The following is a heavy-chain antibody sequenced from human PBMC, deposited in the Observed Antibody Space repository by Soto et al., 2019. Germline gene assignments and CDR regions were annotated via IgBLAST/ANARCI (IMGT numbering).Heavy chain of an antibody. CDR2: ISGSGGST. Sequence: EVQLLESGGGLVQPGGSLRLSCAASGFTFSSYAMSWVRQAPGKGLEWVSAISGSGGSTYYGDSVKGRFTISRDNSKNTLYLQMNSVRAEDTAVYYCAKDDVGVGVRKYYYDSSGYSLFHYWGQGTLVTVSS. D-gene: IGHD3-22*01. J-gene: IGHJ4*02. CDR3: AKDDVGVGVRKYYYDSSGYSLFHY. V-gene: IGHV3-23*01. CDR1: GFTFSSYA.